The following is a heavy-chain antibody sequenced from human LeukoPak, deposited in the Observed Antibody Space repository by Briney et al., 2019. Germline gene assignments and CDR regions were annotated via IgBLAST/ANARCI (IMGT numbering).Heavy chain of an antibody. CDR1: GGTFSSYA. J-gene: IGHJ4*02. Sequence: SVKVSCKASGGTFSSYAISWVRQAPGQGLEWMGGIIPIFGTANYAQKLQGRVTIPTDESTGTAYMELSSLRCEDTAVYYCARARHSCSHQSLDYWGQGPLVSVSS. D-gene: IGHD6-6*01. CDR3: ARARHSCSHQSLDY. V-gene: IGHV1-69*05. CDR2: IIPIFGTA.